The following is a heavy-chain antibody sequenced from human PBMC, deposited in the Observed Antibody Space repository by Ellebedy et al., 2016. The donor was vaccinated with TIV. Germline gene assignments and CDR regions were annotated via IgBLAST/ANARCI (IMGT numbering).Heavy chain of an antibody. D-gene: IGHD3-22*01. V-gene: IGHV1-3*01. Sequence: ASVKVSXKASGYTFTSYAMNWVRQAPGQRLEWMGWINAGNGNTKYSQKFQGRVTITRDTSASTAYMELSSLRSEDTAVYYCARGSDSAVYYYGMDVWGQGTTVTVSS. CDR3: ARGSDSAVYYYGMDV. CDR1: GYTFTSYA. J-gene: IGHJ6*02. CDR2: INAGNGNT.